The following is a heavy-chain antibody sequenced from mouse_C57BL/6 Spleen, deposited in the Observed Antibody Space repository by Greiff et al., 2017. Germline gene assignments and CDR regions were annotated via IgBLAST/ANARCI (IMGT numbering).Heavy chain of an antibody. CDR3: AGGNYGFAY. J-gene: IGHJ3*01. V-gene: IGHV1-26*01. CDR1: GYTFTDYY. D-gene: IGHD2-1*01. CDR2: INPNNGGT. Sequence: VQLQQSGPELVKPGASVKISCKASGYTFTDYYMNWVKQSHGKSLEWIGDINPNNGGTSYNQKFKGKATLTVDKSSSTAYMELRSLTSEDSAVYYCAGGNYGFAYWGQGTLVTVSA.